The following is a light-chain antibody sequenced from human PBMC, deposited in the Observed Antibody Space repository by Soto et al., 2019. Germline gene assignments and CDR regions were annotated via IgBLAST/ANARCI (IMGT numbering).Light chain of an antibody. V-gene: IGKV3-20*01. CDR1: QSVSSSY. CDR2: GAS. J-gene: IGKJ1*01. Sequence: EIVLTQSTGTLSLSPGERATLSCRASQSVSSSYLAWYQQKPGQAPRLLIYGASSRATGIPDRFSGSGSGTDFTLTISRLEPEDFAVYYCQQYGSSAWTFGQGTKVDI. CDR3: QQYGSSAWT.